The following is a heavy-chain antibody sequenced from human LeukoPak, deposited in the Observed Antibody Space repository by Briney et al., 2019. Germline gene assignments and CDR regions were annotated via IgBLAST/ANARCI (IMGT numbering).Heavy chain of an antibody. CDR1: GFTFDDYA. V-gene: IGHV3-43D*03. J-gene: IGHJ4*02. CDR2: ISWDGGST. D-gene: IGHD3-16*02. CDR3: AKEGGYGELSSYFDY. Sequence: GGSLRLSCAASGFTFDDYAMHWVRQAPGKGLEWVSLISWDGGSTYYADSVKGRFTISRDNSKNSLYLQMNSLRAEDTALYYCAKEGGYGELSSYFDYWGQGTLVTVSS.